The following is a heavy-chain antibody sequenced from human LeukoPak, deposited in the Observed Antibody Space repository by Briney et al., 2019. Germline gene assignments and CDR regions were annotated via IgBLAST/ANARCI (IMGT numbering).Heavy chain of an antibody. J-gene: IGHJ6*02. CDR1: GFTFTSYW. V-gene: IGHV3-74*01. Sequence: GGSLRLSCAASGFTFTSYWMHWVRQAPRKGLVWVSRVNSDGSSTTYADSVKGRFTISRENVKNTLYLQMNSLRAEDTAVYYCARGRYYGMDVWGQGTTVTVSS. CDR3: ARGRYYGMDV. CDR2: VNSDGSST.